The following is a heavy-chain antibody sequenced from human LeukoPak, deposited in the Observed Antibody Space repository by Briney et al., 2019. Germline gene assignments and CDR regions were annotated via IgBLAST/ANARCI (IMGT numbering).Heavy chain of an antibody. CDR1: GFTFSSYW. D-gene: IGHD3-16*01. Sequence: GGSLRLSCAASGFTFSSYWMNWARQARGKGREWVASINYNGNVSFYVVSVKGRFTISRDNAKNSLYLQMSNLRAKDTAVYFCARGGGLDVWGQGATVTVSS. V-gene: IGHV3-7*03. CDR2: INYNGNVS. J-gene: IGHJ6*02. CDR3: ARGGGLDV.